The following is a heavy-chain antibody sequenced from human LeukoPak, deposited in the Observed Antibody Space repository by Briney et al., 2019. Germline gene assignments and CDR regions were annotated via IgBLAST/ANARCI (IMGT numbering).Heavy chain of an antibody. V-gene: IGHV4-39*01. CDR3: ARQNASSGRYPYYFDY. CDR1: GGSISSSSYY. D-gene: IGHD6-19*01. CDR2: IYYSGST. Sequence: PSETLSLTCTVSGGSISSSSYYWGWIRQPPGKGLEWIGSIYYSGSTYYNPSLKSRVTISVDTSKNQFSLKLSSVTAADTAVYYCARQNASSGRYPYYFDYWGQGTLVTVSS. J-gene: IGHJ4*02.